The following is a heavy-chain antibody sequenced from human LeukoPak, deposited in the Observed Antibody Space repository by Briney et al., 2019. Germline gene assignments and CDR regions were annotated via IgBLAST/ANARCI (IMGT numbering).Heavy chain of an antibody. Sequence: SVKVSCKAAGYIFSTYGINRVRQAPGQGLEWMGGIIPIFGTANYAQKFQGRVTITADESTSTAYTELSSLRSEDTAVYYCARLPDYYDSSGYDPWGQGTLVTVSS. J-gene: IGHJ5*02. CDR1: GYIFSTYG. D-gene: IGHD3-22*01. CDR2: IIPIFGTA. V-gene: IGHV1-69*13. CDR3: ARLPDYYDSSGYDP.